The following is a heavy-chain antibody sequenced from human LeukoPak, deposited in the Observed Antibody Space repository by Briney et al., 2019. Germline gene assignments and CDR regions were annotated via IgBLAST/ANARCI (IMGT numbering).Heavy chain of an antibody. CDR2: IYYSGST. Sequence: PSETLSLTCGVSGGSITTSSYYWGWIRQPPGKGLEWIGIIYYSGSTYYNPSLKGRVTISVDTSKNQFSLKLSSVTAADTAVYYCARAFRARYFDLWGRGTLVTVSS. CDR1: GGSITTSSYY. CDR3: ARAFRARYFDL. V-gene: IGHV4-39*01. J-gene: IGHJ2*01. D-gene: IGHD2/OR15-2a*01.